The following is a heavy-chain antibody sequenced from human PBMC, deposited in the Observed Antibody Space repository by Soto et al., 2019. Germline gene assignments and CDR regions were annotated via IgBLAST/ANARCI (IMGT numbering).Heavy chain of an antibody. CDR3: ARDRDDYGSGNYYNRLDF. V-gene: IGHV1-69*01. CDR2: IIPLFGTP. D-gene: IGHD3-10*01. J-gene: IGHJ4*02. Sequence: QVQLVQSGAEVKKPGSSVKVSCKASGGIFSTYAISWLRQAPGQGLEWMGGIIPLFGTPNYAQRFQGRVTITADESTSTAYMELSRLGSEDTAGYYCARDRDDYGSGNYYNRLDFWGQGTLVTVSS. CDR1: GGIFSTYA.